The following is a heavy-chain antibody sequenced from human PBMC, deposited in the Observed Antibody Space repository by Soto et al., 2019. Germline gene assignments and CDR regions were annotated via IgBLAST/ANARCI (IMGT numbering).Heavy chain of an antibody. Sequence: SETLSLTCIVSGGSISEKYWNWVRQPPGKGLEWIGLIFANGHTDYNPSLKSRVTMSVDASKNQFSLRLTSMTAADTAVYYCVASLAASGLNWLDPWGRGTLVTSPQ. CDR3: VASLAASGLNWLDP. CDR2: IFANGHT. CDR1: GGSISEKY. J-gene: IGHJ5*02. V-gene: IGHV4-4*07. D-gene: IGHD6-13*01.